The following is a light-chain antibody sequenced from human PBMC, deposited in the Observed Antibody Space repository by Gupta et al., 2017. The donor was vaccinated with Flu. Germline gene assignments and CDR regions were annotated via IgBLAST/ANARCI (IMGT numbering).Light chain of an antibody. CDR3: VLYMGNGISV. V-gene: IGLV8-61*01. J-gene: IGLJ3*02. Sequence: TVTLTCGVSSGSGSTNNYPSWYQQAPGQAPRTLIYTTITRSPGVPDRFSGSILGDKAALTITGAQADDESDYYCVLYMGNGISVFGGGTKLTVL. CDR2: TTI. CDR1: SGSGSTNNY.